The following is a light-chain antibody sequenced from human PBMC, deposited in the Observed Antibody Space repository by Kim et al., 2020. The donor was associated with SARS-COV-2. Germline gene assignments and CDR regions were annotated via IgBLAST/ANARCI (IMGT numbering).Light chain of an antibody. CDR2: GAS. CDR3: QKYNKGHGT. Sequence: EIVMTQSPATLSVSPGERATLSCRASQSVSSNLSWYQQKPGQAPRLLIYGASTRATGIPARFSGSGSGTEFTLTISSLQSEDFAVYYCQKYNKGHGTFGQETKVDIK. J-gene: IGKJ1*01. V-gene: IGKV3-15*01. CDR1: QSVSSN.